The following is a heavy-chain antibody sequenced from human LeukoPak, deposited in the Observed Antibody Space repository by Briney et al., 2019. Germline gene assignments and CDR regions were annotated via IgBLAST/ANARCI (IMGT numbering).Heavy chain of an antibody. CDR1: DFTFGNYA. J-gene: IGHJ4*02. CDR2: ISSTGGAT. V-gene: IGHV3-23*01. Sequence: PGGSLRLSCTASDFTFGNYAMTWVRQAPGKGLEWVSTISSTGGATYYADSVNGRFTISRVNSKSTLYLQMNSLRAEDTAVYYCAKVRLHDYVWGSYRPLDHWGQGTLVTVSS. D-gene: IGHD3-16*02. CDR3: AKVRLHDYVWGSYRPLDH.